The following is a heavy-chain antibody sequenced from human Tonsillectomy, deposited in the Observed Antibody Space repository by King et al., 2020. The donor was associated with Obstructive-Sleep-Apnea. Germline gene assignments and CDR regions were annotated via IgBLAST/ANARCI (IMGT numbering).Heavy chain of an antibody. CDR3: ARQYSSSRFDY. CDR1: GYSFTSYW. D-gene: IGHD6-13*01. J-gene: IGHJ4*02. Sequence: QLVQSGAEVKKPGESLKISFKGSGYSFTSYWIGWVRQMPGKGLELMGIIYHGDSETRYSPSFQGQVTISADTSISTAYLQWSSLKASDTAMYYCARQYSSSRFDYWGQGTLVTVSS. CDR2: IYHGDSET. V-gene: IGHV5-51*01.